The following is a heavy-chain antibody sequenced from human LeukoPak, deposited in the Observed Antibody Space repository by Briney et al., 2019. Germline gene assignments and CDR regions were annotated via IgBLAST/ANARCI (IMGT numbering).Heavy chain of an antibody. CDR3: ARAGYFDWLLSSYGMDV. V-gene: IGHV3-66*01. CDR1: GFTVSSNY. D-gene: IGHD3-9*01. J-gene: IGHJ6*02. Sequence: TGGSLRLSCAASGFTVSSNYMSWVRQAPGKGLEWVSVIYSGGSTYYADSVKGRFTVSRDNSKNTLYLQMYSLRAEDTAVYYCARAGYFDWLLSSYGMDVWGQGTTVNVSS. CDR2: IYSGGST.